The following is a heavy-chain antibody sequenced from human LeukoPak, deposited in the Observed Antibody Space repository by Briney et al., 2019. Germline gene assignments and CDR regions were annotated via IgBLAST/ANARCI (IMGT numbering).Heavy chain of an antibody. CDR3: ANRQHDFWSGYYNRY. CDR2: VSGSGGST. V-gene: IGHV3-23*01. CDR1: GFTFSSYA. D-gene: IGHD3-3*01. J-gene: IGHJ4*02. Sequence: GGSLRLSCAASGFTFSSYAMSWVRQAPGKGLEWVSGVSGSGGSTYYADSVKGRFTISRDNSKNTLYLQMNSLRAEDTAVYYCANRQHDFWSGYYNRYWGQGTLVTVSS.